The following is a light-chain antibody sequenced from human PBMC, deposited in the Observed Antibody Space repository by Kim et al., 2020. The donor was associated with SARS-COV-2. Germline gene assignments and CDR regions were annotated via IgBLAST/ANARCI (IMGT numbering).Light chain of an antibody. J-gene: IGLJ2*01. V-gene: IGLV1-40*01. Sequence: VTIPCTGSSSNIGAGYDVHWYQQLPGTAPKLLIYGNINRPSGVPDRFSGSKSGTSASLAITGLQAEDEADYYCQSYDSSLSGSGVFGGGTQLTVL. CDR3: QSYDSSLSGSGV. CDR1: SSNIGAGYD. CDR2: GNI.